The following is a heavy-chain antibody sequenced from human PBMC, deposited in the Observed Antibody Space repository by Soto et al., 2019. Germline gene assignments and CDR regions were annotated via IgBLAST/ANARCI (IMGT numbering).Heavy chain of an antibody. CDR3: VKDHGPYRLNVEF. CDR1: GFTLSNYA. CDR2: ITNNGGST. J-gene: IGHJ4*02. V-gene: IGHV3-64D*06. Sequence: PGGSLRLSCSASGFTLSNYAVHWVRQAPGKGLEYVAAITNNGGSTYYADSMKGRFTISRDNSKSTVLLQMSSLRPEDTAIYYCVKDHGPYRLNVEFWGRGTLVTVAS.